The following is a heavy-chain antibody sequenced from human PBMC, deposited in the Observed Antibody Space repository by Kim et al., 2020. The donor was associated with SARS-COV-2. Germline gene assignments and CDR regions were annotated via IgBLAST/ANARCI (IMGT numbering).Heavy chain of an antibody. Sequence: YSQKFQGRVTITRDTSASTAYMELSSLRSEDTAVDYCARDPNLVRYDMDVWGQGTTVTVSS. CDR3: ARDPNLVRYDMDV. D-gene: IGHD6-13*01. V-gene: IGHV1-3*01. J-gene: IGHJ6*02.